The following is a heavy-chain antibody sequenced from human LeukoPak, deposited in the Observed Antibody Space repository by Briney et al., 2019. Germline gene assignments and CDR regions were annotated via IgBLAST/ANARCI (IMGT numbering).Heavy chain of an antibody. CDR1: GFTFCTFA. CDR3: ARSAAAGRIVATFGY. J-gene: IGHJ4*02. V-gene: IGHV3-30*04. Sequence: GGSLRLSCAASGFTFCTFAMHWVRQAPGKGLEWVAILSYDGSSKYYADSVKGRFTISRDNSKKTLYLQMNSLRTEDTAVYYCARSAAAGRIVATFGYWGQGTLVTVSS. CDR2: LSYDGSSK. D-gene: IGHD5-12*01.